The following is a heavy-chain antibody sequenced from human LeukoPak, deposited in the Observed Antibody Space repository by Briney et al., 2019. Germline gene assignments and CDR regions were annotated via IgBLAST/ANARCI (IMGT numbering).Heavy chain of an antibody. Sequence: ASVKVSCKASGYTFTSYDINWVRQATGQGLEWMGWMNPNSGNTGYAQKFQGRVTMTRNTSISTAYMGLSSLRSEDTAVYYCARGRWAYYYDSSGYKYWGQGTLVTVSS. CDR1: GYTFTSYD. CDR3: ARGRWAYYYDSSGYKY. D-gene: IGHD3-22*01. V-gene: IGHV1-8*01. CDR2: MNPNSGNT. J-gene: IGHJ4*02.